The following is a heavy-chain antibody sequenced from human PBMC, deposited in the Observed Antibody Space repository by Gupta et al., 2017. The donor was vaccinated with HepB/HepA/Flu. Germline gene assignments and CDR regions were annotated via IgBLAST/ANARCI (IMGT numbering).Heavy chain of an antibody. Sequence: EVQLMESGGGLVQPGGSLRLSCAASGFTLSRSSMSWVRQARGKGLEWLSYISSSSSVIDYAASVKGRLTISRDNAKNSLYLQMNSLRDEDTAVYYCARDSGSNWYGSGAYSHHWGHGTLVTVSS. J-gene: IGHJ1*01. CDR2: ISSSSSVI. D-gene: IGHD6-13*01. V-gene: IGHV3-48*02. CDR1: GFTLSRSS. CDR3: ARDSGSNWYGSGAYSHH.